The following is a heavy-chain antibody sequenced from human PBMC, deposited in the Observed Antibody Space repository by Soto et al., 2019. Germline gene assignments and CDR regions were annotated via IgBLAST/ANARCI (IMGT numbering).Heavy chain of an antibody. CDR3: AKDQYDYVWGSYRYPDAFDI. CDR1: GFTFNIYT. D-gene: IGHD3-16*02. Sequence: GGSLRLSCSASGFTFNIYTMHWVRQAPGKGLEWVAVISHEGTKENYASSVRGRFTISRDNSKNTLYLQMNSLRAEDTAVYYCAKDQYDYVWGSYRYPDAFDIWGQGTMVTVSS. V-gene: IGHV3-30-3*01. CDR2: ISHEGTKE. J-gene: IGHJ3*02.